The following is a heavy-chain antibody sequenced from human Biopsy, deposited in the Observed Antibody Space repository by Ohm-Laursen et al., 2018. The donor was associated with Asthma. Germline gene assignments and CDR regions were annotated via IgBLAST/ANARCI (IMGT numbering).Heavy chain of an antibody. V-gene: IGHV3-48*02. D-gene: IGHD2-21*02. CDR2: ISSSSSTI. J-gene: IGHJ6*02. Sequence: SFRLSCAASGFTFSSYSMNWVRQAPGKGLEWVSYISSSSSTIYYADSVKGRFTISRDNAKNSLYLQMNSLRDEDTAVYYCARDAGYCGGDCYSLLEYYYYYYGMDVWGQGTTVTVSS. CDR1: GFTFSSYS. CDR3: ARDAGYCGGDCYSLLEYYYYYYGMDV.